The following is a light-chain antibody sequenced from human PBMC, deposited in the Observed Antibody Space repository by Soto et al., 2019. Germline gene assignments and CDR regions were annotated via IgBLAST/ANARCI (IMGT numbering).Light chain of an antibody. CDR1: SSNIGAGYD. CDR2: RNS. Sequence: QSVLTQPPSVSGAPGQRVTISCTGSSSNIGAGYDVHWYQQLPGTAPKLLIYRNSNRPSGVPDRFTGSKSGTSASLAITGLRAEDEADYYCQYYDSSLSGPGVFGGGTKVTVL. J-gene: IGLJ3*02. V-gene: IGLV1-40*01. CDR3: QYYDSSLSGPGV.